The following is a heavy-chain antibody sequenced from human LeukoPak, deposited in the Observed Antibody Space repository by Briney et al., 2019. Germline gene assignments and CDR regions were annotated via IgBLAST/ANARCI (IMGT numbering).Heavy chain of an antibody. CDR3: AKDPGCSSTSCYAYWYFDL. D-gene: IGHD2-2*01. V-gene: IGHV3-23*01. CDR1: GFTFSSYA. Sequence: GGSLRLSCAASGFTFSSYAMSWVGRVPGKGLDWVSAISGIGGSTYYADSVKGRFTISRDNSKNTLYLQMNSLRAEDTAVYYCAKDPGCSSTSCYAYWYFDLWGRGTLVTVSS. CDR2: ISGIGGST. J-gene: IGHJ2*01.